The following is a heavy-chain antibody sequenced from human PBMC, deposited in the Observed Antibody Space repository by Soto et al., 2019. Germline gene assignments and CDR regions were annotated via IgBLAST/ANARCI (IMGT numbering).Heavy chain of an antibody. V-gene: IGHV4-4*02. D-gene: IGHD2-2*01. CDR1: GVSISSSNW. CDR2: IYHSGST. Sequence: PSETLSLSCAVSGVSISSSNWWSWVRQPPGKGLEWIGEIYHSGSTNYNPSLKSRVTISVDKSKNQFSLKLSSVTAADTAVYYCATRAIVVVPPAHFSPSTLNPRLDPATVQWGQGTLVTVSS. CDR3: ATRAIVVVPPAHFSPSTLNPRLDPATVQ. J-gene: IGHJ4*02.